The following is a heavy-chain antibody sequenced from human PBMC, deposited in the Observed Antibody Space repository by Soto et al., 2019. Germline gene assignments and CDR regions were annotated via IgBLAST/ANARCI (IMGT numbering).Heavy chain of an antibody. D-gene: IGHD2-21*02. CDR2: ISYDGSNK. CDR3: ARDREDCGGDCYFCYFDY. Sequence: QVQLVESGGGVVQPGRSLRLSCAASGFTFSSYAMHWVRQAPGKGLEWVAVISYDGSNKFYGDSVKGRFTISRDSSKNTLDLQMNSLRAEDTAVYYCARDREDCGGDCYFCYFDYWGQGTLVTVSS. CDR1: GFTFSSYA. J-gene: IGHJ4*02. V-gene: IGHV3-30-3*01.